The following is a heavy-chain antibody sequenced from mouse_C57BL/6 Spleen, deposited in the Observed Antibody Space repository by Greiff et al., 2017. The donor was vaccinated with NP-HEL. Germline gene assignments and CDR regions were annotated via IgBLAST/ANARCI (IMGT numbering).Heavy chain of an antibody. D-gene: IGHD1-1*01. V-gene: IGHV5-4*03. CDR2: ISDGGSYT. Sequence: EVKLVESGGGLVKPGGSLKLSCAASGFTFSSYAMSWVRQTPEKRLEWVATISDGGSYTYYPDNVKGRFTISRDNAKNNLYLQMSHLKSEDTAMYYCARAPYYGSSYLDYWGQGTTLTVSS. J-gene: IGHJ2*01. CDR1: GFTFSSYA. CDR3: ARAPYYGSSYLDY.